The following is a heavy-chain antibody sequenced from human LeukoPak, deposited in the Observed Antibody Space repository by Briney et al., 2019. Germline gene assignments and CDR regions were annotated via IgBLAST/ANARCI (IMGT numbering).Heavy chain of an antibody. CDR3: ARYGGSYYFDN. V-gene: IGHV3-21*01. Sequence: GGSLRLSCAASGFTFSSYTMNWVRQAPGKGLEWVSSLSSGSTYIYYADSVKGRFTISRDNAKNSLYLQMNSLRAEDTAVYYCARYGGSYYFDNWGQGTLVTVSS. D-gene: IGHD1-26*01. J-gene: IGHJ4*02. CDR2: LSSGSTYI. CDR1: GFTFSSYT.